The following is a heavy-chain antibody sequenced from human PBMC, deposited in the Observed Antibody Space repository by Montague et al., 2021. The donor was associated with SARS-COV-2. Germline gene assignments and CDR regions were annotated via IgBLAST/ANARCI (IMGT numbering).Heavy chain of an antibody. Sequence: SLRLSCAASGSTFSSYGMHWVRQAPGKGLEWVAVIWYDGSNKYYADSVKGRFTISRDNSKNTLYLQMNSLRAEDTAVYYCSGSYPYYGMDVWGQGTTVTVSS. J-gene: IGHJ6*02. CDR2: IWYDGSNK. V-gene: IGHV3-33*01. CDR3: SGSYPYYGMDV. CDR1: GSTFSSYG. D-gene: IGHD3-16*02.